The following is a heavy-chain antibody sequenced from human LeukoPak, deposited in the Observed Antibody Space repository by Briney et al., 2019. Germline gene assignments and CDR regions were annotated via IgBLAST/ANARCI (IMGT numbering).Heavy chain of an antibody. J-gene: IGHJ5*02. CDR1: GGSISSSSYY. CDR2: IYYSGST. D-gene: IGHD3-3*01. Sequence: PSETLSLTCTVSGGSISSSSYYWGWIRQPPGKGLEWIGSIYYSGSTYYNPSLKSRVTISVDTSKNQFSLKLSSVTAADTAVYYCARGVHGTIFGVVTPNWFDPWGQGTLVTVSS. V-gene: IGHV4-39*07. CDR3: ARGVHGTIFGVVTPNWFDP.